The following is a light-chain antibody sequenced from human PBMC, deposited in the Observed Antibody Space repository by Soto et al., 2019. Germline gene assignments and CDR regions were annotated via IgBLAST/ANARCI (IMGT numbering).Light chain of an antibody. Sequence: QSVLTQSPSASASPGASVKLTCTLSSGHSTYAIAWHQQQPEKGPRYLMKLNSDGSHSKGDGIPDRFSGSSSGAERYLTISSLQSEDEADYYCQTWGTGLLHWVFGGGTKLTVL. J-gene: IGLJ3*02. CDR2: LNSDGSH. V-gene: IGLV4-69*01. CDR3: QTWGTGLLHWV. CDR1: SGHSTYA.